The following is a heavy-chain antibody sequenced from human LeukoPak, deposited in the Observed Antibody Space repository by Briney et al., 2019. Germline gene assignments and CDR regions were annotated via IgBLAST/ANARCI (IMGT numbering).Heavy chain of an antibody. CDR3: ASRDYAAWFDP. D-gene: IGHD4/OR15-4a*01. CDR2: VYYSGSI. J-gene: IGHJ5*02. Sequence: PSETLSLTCSVSGDSITSGAYYCAWLRQPPGKGLEWSGSVYYSGSIKYNPSLKGRVSISRDMSKNQFSLNLNSVNATDTAVYYCASRDYAAWFDPWGQGTLVTVSS. V-gene: IGHV4-39*07. CDR1: GDSITSGAYY.